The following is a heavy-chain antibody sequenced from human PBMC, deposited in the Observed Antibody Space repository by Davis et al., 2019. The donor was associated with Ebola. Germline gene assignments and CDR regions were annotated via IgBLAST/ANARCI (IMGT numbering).Heavy chain of an antibody. CDR2: ITPILARR. J-gene: IGHJ5*01. V-gene: IGHV1-69*10. CDR1: GYTFTSYG. Sequence: SVKVSCKASGYTFTSYGITWVRQAPGQGLEWMGGITPILARRRYAQKFQDRVTITADESTSTAYMELSSLRSDDTAVYYCAREFYDSSGYQYGEPGWFDSWGQGTLVTVSS. D-gene: IGHD3-22*01. CDR3: AREFYDSSGYQYGEPGWFDS.